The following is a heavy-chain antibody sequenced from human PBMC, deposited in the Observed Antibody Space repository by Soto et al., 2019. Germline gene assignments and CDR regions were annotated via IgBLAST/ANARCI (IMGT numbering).Heavy chain of an antibody. CDR3: VRVVAIPGYPDN. V-gene: IGHV1-69*12. CDR1: GGTFSSYA. Sequence: QVQLVQSGAEVRQPASSVKVSCKTSGGTFSSYAISWVRQAPGQGLEWMGGIVPIVDTATYAQKFQGRVTITADESTITVYMELSSLRSDDTAVYYCVRVVAIPGYPDNWGQGPLVTVSS. J-gene: IGHJ4*02. CDR2: IVPIVDTA. D-gene: IGHD5-12*01.